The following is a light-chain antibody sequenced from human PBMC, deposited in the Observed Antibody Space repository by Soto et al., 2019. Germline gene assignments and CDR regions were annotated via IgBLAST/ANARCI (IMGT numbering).Light chain of an antibody. J-gene: IGKJ2*01. V-gene: IGKV1-6*01. CDR2: AAS. CDR3: LQDYNYPYT. CDR1: QGIRND. Sequence: AIQMTQSPASLSASVGDRVTITFRAIQGIRNDLGWFQQKPGKVPKLLICAASVLQSGVPSRFSGSGSGTDFTLTISSLQPEDSATYFCLQDYNYPYTFGQGTKLEIK.